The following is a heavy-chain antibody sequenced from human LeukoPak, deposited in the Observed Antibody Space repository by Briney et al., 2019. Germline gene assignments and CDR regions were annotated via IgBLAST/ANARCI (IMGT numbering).Heavy chain of an antibody. CDR2: ISGSGRYA. J-gene: IGHJ4*02. D-gene: IGHD6-13*01. CDR3: VRVGSTWYDNPPFDF. Sequence: PGGSLRLSCAASGFPFSSHAMSWVRQTPGKGLEWVATISGSGRYAYYGDSVKGRFTISRDNSENKLYLEMNALRAEDTAVHHCVRVGSTWYDNPPFDFWGQGTLVTVSS. CDR1: GFPFSSHA. V-gene: IGHV3-23*01.